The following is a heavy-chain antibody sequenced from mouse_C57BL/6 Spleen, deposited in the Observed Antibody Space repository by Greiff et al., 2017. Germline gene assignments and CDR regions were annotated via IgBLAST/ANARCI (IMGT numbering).Heavy chain of an antibody. J-gene: IGHJ1*03. CDR2: IYPRSGNT. Sequence: VKLVESGAELARPGASVKLSCKASGYTFTSYGISWVKQRTGQGLEWIGEIYPRSGNTYYNEKFKGKATLTADKSSSTAYMELRSLTSEDSAVYFCARNYYGSSYVPWYFDVWGTGTTVTVSS. V-gene: IGHV1-81*01. CDR1: GYTFTSYG. D-gene: IGHD1-1*01. CDR3: ARNYYGSSYVPWYFDV.